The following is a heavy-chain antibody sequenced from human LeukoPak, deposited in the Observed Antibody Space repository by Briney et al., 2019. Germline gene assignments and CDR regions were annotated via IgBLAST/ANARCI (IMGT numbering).Heavy chain of an antibody. CDR3: ARYTSGSYFDS. CDR1: GFTVSSND. J-gene: IGHJ4*02. CDR2: IYKSGNT. Sequence: GGSLRLSCAASGFTVSSNDMTWVRQAPGKGLEWVSVIYKSGNTSYSDSVKGRFTISRDNSKNTVYLQMDSLRAEDTAVYYCARYTSGSYFDSWGQGTLVTVSS. V-gene: IGHV3-53*01. D-gene: IGHD6-19*01.